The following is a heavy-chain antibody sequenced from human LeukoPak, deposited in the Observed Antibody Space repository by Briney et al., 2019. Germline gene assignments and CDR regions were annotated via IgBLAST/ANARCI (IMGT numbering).Heavy chain of an antibody. CDR1: GFTFSSYA. J-gene: IGHJ4*02. CDR2: ISGSGGST. D-gene: IGHD6-19*01. V-gene: IGHV3-23*01. CDR3: AKVGSGTTGIRYSSGWYVAFDY. Sequence: GGSLRLSCAASGFTFSSYAMSWVRQAPGKRLEWVSAISGSGGSTYYADSVKGRFTISRDNSKNTLYLQMNSLRAEDTAVYYCAKVGSGTTGIRYSSGWYVAFDYWGQGTLVTVSS.